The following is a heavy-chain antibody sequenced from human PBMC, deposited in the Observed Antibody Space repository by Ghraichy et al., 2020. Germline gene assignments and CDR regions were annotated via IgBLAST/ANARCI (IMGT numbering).Heavy chain of an antibody. CDR3: ARDSWDYDSSGYPY. D-gene: IGHD3-22*01. J-gene: IGHJ4*02. V-gene: IGHV3-30-3*01. CDR2: ISYDGSNK. Sequence: GGSLRLSCAASGFTFSSYAMHWVRQAPGKGLEWVAVISYDGSNKYYADSVKGRFTISRDNSKNTLYLQMNSLRAEDTAVYYCARDSWDYDSSGYPYWGQGTLVTVSS. CDR1: GFTFSSYA.